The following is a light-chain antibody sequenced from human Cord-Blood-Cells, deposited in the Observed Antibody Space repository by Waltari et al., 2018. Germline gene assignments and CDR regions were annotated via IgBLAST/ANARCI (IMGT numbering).Light chain of an antibody. V-gene: IGKV3-15*01. CDR2: GAS. CDR1: QSVSSN. J-gene: IGKJ1*01. Sequence: EIVMTQSPATLSVSPGERATLSCRASQSVSSNLAWYQQKPGQAPRLLIYGASTRAPGIPARFSGSGSGTEFTLTISSLQSEDVVVYYCQQYNNWPRTFGQGTKVVIK. CDR3: QQYNNWPRT.